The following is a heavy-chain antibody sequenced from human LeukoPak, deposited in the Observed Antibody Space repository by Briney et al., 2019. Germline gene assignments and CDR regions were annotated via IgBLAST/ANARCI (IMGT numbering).Heavy chain of an antibody. CDR1: GGSIRSYY. CDR3: ASSPDCSSTSCSQYYFYYMDV. CDR2: IYYSGST. Sequence: SETLSLTCTVSGGSIRSYYWSWIRQPPGKGLEWIGYIYYSGSTNYNPSLKSRVTISVDTSKNQFSLRLSSVTAADTAVYYCASSPDCSSTSCSQYYFYYMDVWGKGTTVTVSS. V-gene: IGHV4-59*01. J-gene: IGHJ6*03. D-gene: IGHD2-2*01.